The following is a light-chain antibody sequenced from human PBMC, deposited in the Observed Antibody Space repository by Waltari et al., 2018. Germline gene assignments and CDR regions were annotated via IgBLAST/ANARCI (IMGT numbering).Light chain of an antibody. Sequence: SSELTQDPTVSVALGQTVSITCHGDSLRTYYASWYRQRPGQAPILVIYGDNNRPSGIPDRFSTSTSGDTASLTITETQAEDEGDYYCQSRDSYTDRVFGGGTKLTVI. CDR3: QSRDSYTDRV. J-gene: IGLJ3*02. CDR1: SLRTYY. V-gene: IGLV3-19*01. CDR2: GDN.